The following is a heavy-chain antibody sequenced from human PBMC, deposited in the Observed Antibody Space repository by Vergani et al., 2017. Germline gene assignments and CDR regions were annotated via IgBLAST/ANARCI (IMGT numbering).Heavy chain of an antibody. Sequence: EVQLVQSGAEVKKPGESLTISCKGSGYSFTSYWIGWVRQMPGKGLEWMGIIYPGDSDTRYSPSFQGQVTISADKSISTAYLQWSSLKASDTAMYYCARKLGYCSSTSCLHAFDIWGQGTMVTVSS. V-gene: IGHV5-51*01. CDR1: GYSFTSYW. CDR3: ARKLGYCSSTSCLHAFDI. D-gene: IGHD2-2*01. CDR2: IYPGDSDT. J-gene: IGHJ3*02.